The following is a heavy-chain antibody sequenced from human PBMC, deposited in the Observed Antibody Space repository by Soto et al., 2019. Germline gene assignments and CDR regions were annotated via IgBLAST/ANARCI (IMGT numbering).Heavy chain of an antibody. J-gene: IGHJ6*02. CDR2: INPNSGGT. V-gene: IGHV1-2*02. CDR1: GYTFTGYY. CDR3: ARDIYSYGYNGMDV. D-gene: IGHD5-18*01. Sequence: ASVKVSCKASGYTFTGYYMHWVRQAPGQGLEWMGWINPNSGGTNYAQKFQGRVTMTRDTSISTAYMELSRLRSDDTAVHYCARDIYSYGYNGMDVWGQGTTVTVSS.